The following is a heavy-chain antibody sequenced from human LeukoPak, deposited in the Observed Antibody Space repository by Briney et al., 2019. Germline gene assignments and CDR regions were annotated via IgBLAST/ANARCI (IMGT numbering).Heavy chain of an antibody. CDR2: IYSGGST. CDR3: ARESGGYVDY. Sequence: GGSLRLSCAVSGLTFSSSWMDWVRQAPGKGLEWVSVIYSGGSTYYADSVKGRFTISRDNSKNTLYLQMNSLRAEDTAVYYCARESGGYVDYWGQGTLVTVSS. CDR1: GLTFSSSW. J-gene: IGHJ4*02. D-gene: IGHD2-15*01. V-gene: IGHV3-53*01.